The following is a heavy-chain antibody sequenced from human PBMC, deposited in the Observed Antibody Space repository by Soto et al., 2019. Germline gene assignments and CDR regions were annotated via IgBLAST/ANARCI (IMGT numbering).Heavy chain of an antibody. V-gene: IGHV4-59*01. CDR1: GGSISSYY. CDR3: ARDAGDSNAFDI. Sequence: SETLSLTCTVSGGSISSYYWSWIRQPPGKGLEWIGYIYYSGSTSYNPSLKSRVTISVDTSKNQFSLKLSSVTAADTAVYYCARDAGDSNAFDIWGQGTMVTVSS. CDR2: IYYSGST. D-gene: IGHD2-21*02. J-gene: IGHJ3*02.